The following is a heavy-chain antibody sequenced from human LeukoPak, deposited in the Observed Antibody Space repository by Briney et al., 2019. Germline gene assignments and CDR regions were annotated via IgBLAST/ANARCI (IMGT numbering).Heavy chain of an antibody. V-gene: IGHV3-23*01. CDR2: ISGCGGST. Sequence: GGSLRLSCAAPGFPFRSYAMSWVRQAPGKGLEWVSAISGCGGSTYYADSVKGRFTISRDNSKNTLYLQMISLRAEDTAVYYCAKDLTTVVTPIPDDYWGQGTLVTVSS. D-gene: IGHD4-23*01. CDR1: GFPFRSYA. CDR3: AKDLTTVVTPIPDDY. J-gene: IGHJ4*02.